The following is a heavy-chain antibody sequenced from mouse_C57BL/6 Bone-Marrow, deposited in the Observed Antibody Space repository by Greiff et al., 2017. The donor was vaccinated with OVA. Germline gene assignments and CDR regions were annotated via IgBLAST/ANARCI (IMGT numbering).Heavy chain of an antibody. J-gene: IGHJ3*01. CDR2: IHPNSGST. Sequence: QVQLKQPGAELVKPGASVKLSCKASGYTFTSYWMHWVKQRPGQGLEWIGMIHPNSGSTNYNEKFKSKATLTVDKSSSTAYMQLSSLTSEDSAVYYCVYDGYHWFAYWGQGTLVTVSA. V-gene: IGHV1-64*01. CDR3: VYDGYHWFAY. CDR1: GYTFTSYW. D-gene: IGHD2-3*01.